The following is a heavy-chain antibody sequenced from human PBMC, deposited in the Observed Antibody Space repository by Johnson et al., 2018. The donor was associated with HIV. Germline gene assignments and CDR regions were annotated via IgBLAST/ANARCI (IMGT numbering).Heavy chain of an antibody. CDR2: ISYDGSNK. D-gene: IGHD3-10*01. CDR1: GFTFSSYA. CDR3: AREALTYYDSSGSYYPVHDAFDI. V-gene: IGHV3-30*04. J-gene: IGHJ3*02. Sequence: QVQLVESGGGVVQPGRSLRLSCAASGFTFSSYAMHWVRQAPGKGLEWVAVISYDGSNKYYADSVKGRFTISRDTSKNTLYLQMNSLRAEDTALYYCAREALTYYDSSGSYYPVHDAFDIWGLGTLVTVSS.